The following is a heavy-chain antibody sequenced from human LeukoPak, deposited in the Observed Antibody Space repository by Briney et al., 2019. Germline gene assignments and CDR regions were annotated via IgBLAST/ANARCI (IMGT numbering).Heavy chain of an antibody. J-gene: IGHJ6*03. CDR1: GYSFTSYW. CDR2: IYPGDSDT. Sequence: GESLKISCKGSGYSFTSYWIGWVRQMPGKGLEWMGIIYPGDSDTRYSPSFQGQVTISADKSISTAYLQWSSLKASDTAMYYRARQRYDILTGYYYYYMDVWGKGTTVTVSS. V-gene: IGHV5-51*01. D-gene: IGHD3-9*01. CDR3: ARQRYDILTGYYYYYMDV.